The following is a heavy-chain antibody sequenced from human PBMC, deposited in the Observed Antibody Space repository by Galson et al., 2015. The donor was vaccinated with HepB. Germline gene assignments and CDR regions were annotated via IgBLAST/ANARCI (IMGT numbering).Heavy chain of an antibody. CDR1: GFSFSDYW. CDR3: VRDRTYKGGNFFDF. D-gene: IGHD3-10*01. Sequence: SLRLCCAASGFSFSDYWMSWIRQAPGKRPEWVANIRYDEYEYYYADFVKGRFTISRDNARNSVFLQMSSLRRDDTAIYYCVRDRTYKGGNFFDFWGQGALVTVSS. J-gene: IGHJ4*02. V-gene: IGHV3-7*03. CDR2: IRYDEYEY.